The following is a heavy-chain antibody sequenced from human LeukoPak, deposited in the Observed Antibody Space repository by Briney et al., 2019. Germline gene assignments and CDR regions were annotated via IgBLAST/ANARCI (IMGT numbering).Heavy chain of an antibody. V-gene: IGHV4-59*03. Sequence: SETLSLTCTVSGDSTSNFYWNWIRQSPGKGLEWIGNIHYSGSSVYNPSLKSRGAISIDTSRRQFFLKLNSVTAADTAVYFCALAPNSNWFDFWGPGTLVTVSS. CDR2: IHYSGSS. D-gene: IGHD2-8*01. CDR1: GDSTSNFY. J-gene: IGHJ5*01. CDR3: ALAPNSNWFDF.